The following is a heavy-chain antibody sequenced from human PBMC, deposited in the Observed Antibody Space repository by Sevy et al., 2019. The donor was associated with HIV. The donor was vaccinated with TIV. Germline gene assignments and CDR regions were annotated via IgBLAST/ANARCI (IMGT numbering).Heavy chain of an antibody. CDR2: IYYDGSNK. CDR3: AKDYGSGYTDY. CDR1: GFTFSAYG. J-gene: IGHJ4*02. Sequence: GGSLRLSCVASGFTFSAYGMHWVRQAPGKGLEWVAIIYYDGSNKYYSDSVEGQFTISRDNSKNTLFLQMSSLRAEDTAVYYCAKDYGSGYTDYWGKGTLVTLSS. D-gene: IGHD3-10*01. V-gene: IGHV3-33*06.